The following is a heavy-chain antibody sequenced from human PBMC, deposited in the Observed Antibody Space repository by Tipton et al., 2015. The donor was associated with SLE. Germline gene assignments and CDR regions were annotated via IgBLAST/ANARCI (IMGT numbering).Heavy chain of an antibody. CDR3: ARDLWGTQASDY. J-gene: IGHJ4*02. Sequence: TLSLTCVVSGGSISSDNWWSWVRQPPGKGLEWIGEIYHTGSTKYNPSLKSRVTMPVDKSRNQFSQELSSVTAADTAVYYCARDLWGTQASDYWGQGTLVTVSS. V-gene: IGHV4-4*02. CDR1: GGSISSDNW. D-gene: IGHD3-16*01. CDR2: IYHTGST.